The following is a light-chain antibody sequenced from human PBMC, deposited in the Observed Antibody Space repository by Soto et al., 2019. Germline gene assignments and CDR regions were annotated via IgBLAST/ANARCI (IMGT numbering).Light chain of an antibody. CDR3: QQYYSYPYT. CDR1: QSVSTR. Sequence: DIQMTQSPSSLSASVGDRVTIICRASQSVSTRLAWYQQKPGKAPKVLIYDASSWAGGVPSRFSGSGSGTDFTLTISCLQSEDFATYYCQQYYSYPYTFGRGTKVDI. V-gene: IGKV1-5*02. J-gene: IGKJ2*01. CDR2: DAS.